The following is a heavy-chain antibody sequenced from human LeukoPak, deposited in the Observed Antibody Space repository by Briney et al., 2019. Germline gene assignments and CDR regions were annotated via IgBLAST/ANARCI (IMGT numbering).Heavy chain of an antibody. CDR1: GYTFTSYG. CDR2: ISAYNDNT. J-gene: IGHJ6*03. D-gene: IGHD2-2*01. Sequence: ASVTVSCKASGYTFTSYGISWVRQAPGQGLEWMGWISAYNDNTNYAQKLQGRVTMTTDTSTSTACMELRSLRSDGTAVYYCARDKGVVPAAMYYYYYYMYVSGKGTPGTVSS. V-gene: IGHV1-18*01. CDR3: ARDKGVVPAAMYYYYYYMYV.